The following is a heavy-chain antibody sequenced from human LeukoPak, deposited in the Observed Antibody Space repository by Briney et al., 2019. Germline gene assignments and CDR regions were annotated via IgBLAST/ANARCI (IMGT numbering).Heavy chain of an antibody. V-gene: IGHV7-4-1*02. J-gene: IGHJ5*02. CDR2: INTNTGNP. D-gene: IGHD4-17*01. CDR3: ARVAELTHTVTRSRNWFDP. CDR1: GYTFTSYA. Sequence: ASVKVSCKASGYTFTSYAMNWVRQAPGQGLEWMGWINTNTGNPTYAQGFTGRFVFSLDTSVSTAYLQISSLKAEDTAVYYCARVAELTHTVTRSRNWFDPWGQGTLVTVSS.